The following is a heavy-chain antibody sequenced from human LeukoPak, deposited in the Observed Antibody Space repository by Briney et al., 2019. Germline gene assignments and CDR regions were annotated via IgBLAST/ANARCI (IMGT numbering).Heavy chain of an antibody. Sequence: SETLSLTCAVYGGSFSGYYWSWIRQPPGKGLEWIGEINHSGSTNYNPSLKRRVTISVDTSKNQFSLKLSSVTAADTAVYYCARGGGIAAAGNYWGQGTLVTVSS. CDR2: INHSGST. D-gene: IGHD6-13*01. CDR3: ARGGGIAAAGNY. CDR1: GGSFSGYY. J-gene: IGHJ4*02. V-gene: IGHV4-34*01.